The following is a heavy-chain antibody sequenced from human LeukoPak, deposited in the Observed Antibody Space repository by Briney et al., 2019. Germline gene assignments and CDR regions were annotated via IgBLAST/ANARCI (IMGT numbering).Heavy chain of an antibody. D-gene: IGHD3-22*01. CDR1: GYSFTKYW. CDR3: ARHVKDTSGFYYPDSDF. J-gene: IGHJ4*02. CDR2: IYLGDSDT. Sequence: GESLKISCKGSGYSFTKYWIGWVRQMPGKGLEWMGIIYLGDSDTRYSPSFQGQVTISADKSVSTAYLQWSSLKASDTAMYYCARHVKDTSGFYYPDSDFWGQGTLVTVSS. V-gene: IGHV5-51*01.